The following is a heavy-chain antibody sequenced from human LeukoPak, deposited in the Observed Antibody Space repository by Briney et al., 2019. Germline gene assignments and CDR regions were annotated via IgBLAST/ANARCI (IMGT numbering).Heavy chain of an antibody. J-gene: IGHJ4*02. CDR1: GGSFSGYY. V-gene: IGHV4-34*01. D-gene: IGHD4-17*01. CDR3: ARDVVGTYGDYAHDY. Sequence: RTSETLSLTCAVYGGSFSGYYWSWIRQPPGKGLEWIGEINHSGSTNYNPSLKSRVTISVDTSKNQFSLKLSSVTAADTAVYYCARDVVGTYGDYAHDYWGQGTLVTVSS. CDR2: INHSGST.